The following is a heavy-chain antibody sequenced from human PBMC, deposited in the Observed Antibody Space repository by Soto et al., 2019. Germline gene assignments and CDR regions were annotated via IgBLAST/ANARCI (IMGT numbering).Heavy chain of an antibody. CDR3: ARDLMWNPQDYYYYGMDV. V-gene: IGHV1-18*01. CDR1: GYTFTSYG. J-gene: IGHJ6*02. D-gene: IGHD1-1*01. CDR2: ISAYNGNT. Sequence: ASVKVSCKASGYTFTSYGISWVRQAPGQGLEWMGWISAYNGNTNYAQKLQGRVTMTTDTSTSTAYMELRSLRSDDTAVYYCARDLMWNPQDYYYYGMDVWGQGTTVTVSS.